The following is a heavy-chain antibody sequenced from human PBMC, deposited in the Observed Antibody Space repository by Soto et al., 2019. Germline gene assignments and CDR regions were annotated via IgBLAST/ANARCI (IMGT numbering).Heavy chain of an antibody. CDR1: GGSISSGGYY. V-gene: IGHV4-31*03. D-gene: IGHD6-6*01. CDR2: IYYSGST. Sequence: SETLSLTCTVSGGSISSGGYYWSWIRQHPGKGLEWIGYIYYSGSTYYNPSLKSRVTISVDTSKNQFSLKLSSVTAADTAVYYCARGGPSIAARLSWFDPWGEGTLVTVSS. CDR3: ARGGPSIAARLSWFDP. J-gene: IGHJ5*02.